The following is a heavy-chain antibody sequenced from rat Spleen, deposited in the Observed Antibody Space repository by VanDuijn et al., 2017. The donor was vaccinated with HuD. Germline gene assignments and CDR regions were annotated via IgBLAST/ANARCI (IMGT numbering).Heavy chain of an antibody. V-gene: IGHV5-25*01. CDR3: AREAGLPFHYFDY. D-gene: IGHD1-4*01. Sequence: EVQLVESGGGSVQPGTSMKLSCAASGFTFSKYWMYWVRQAPTKGLEWVASISTGGGSTYYPDSVKGRFTISRDNAKSTLYLQMDSLRSEDTATYFCAREAGLPFHYFDYWGQGVMVTVSS. CDR2: ISTGGGST. CDR1: GFTFSKYW. J-gene: IGHJ2*01.